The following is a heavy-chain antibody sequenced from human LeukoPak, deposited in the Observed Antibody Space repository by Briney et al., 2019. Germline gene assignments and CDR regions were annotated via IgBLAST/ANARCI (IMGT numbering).Heavy chain of an antibody. V-gene: IGHV3-66*01. CDR1: EFSVGSNY. CDR2: IYSGGST. Sequence: GGSLRLSCAASEFSVGSNYMTWVRQAPGKGLEWVSLIYSGGSTYYADSVKGRFTISRDNSKNTLYLQMNSLRAEDTAVYYCARDSLGGAAAGTGSRPSDPWGQGTLVTVSS. CDR3: ARDSLGGAAAGTGSRPSDP. J-gene: IGHJ5*02. D-gene: IGHD6-13*01.